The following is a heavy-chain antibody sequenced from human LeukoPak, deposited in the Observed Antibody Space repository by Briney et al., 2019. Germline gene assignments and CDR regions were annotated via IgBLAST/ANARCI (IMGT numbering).Heavy chain of an antibody. V-gene: IGHV3-30*04. CDR1: GFTFSSYA. Sequence: GGSLRLSCAASGFTFSSYAMHWVRQAPGKGLEWVAVISYDGSNKYYADSVKGRFTISRDNSKNTLYLQMNSLRAEDTAVYYCARGVLLRYFDWLSPVDYWGEGTLVTVSS. CDR2: ISYDGSNK. CDR3: ARGVLLRYFDWLSPVDY. J-gene: IGHJ4*02. D-gene: IGHD3-9*01.